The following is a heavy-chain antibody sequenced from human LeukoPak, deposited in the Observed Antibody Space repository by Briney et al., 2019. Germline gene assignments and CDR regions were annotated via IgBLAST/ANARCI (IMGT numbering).Heavy chain of an antibody. Sequence: SETLSLTCAVYGGSFSGYYWSWIRQPPGKGLEWIGEINHSGSTNYNPSLKSRVTISVDTSKNQFSLKLSSVTAADTAVYYCARGRIAARSYNWFDPWGQGTLVTVSS. CDR1: GGSFSGYY. J-gene: IGHJ5*02. CDR2: INHSGST. D-gene: IGHD6-6*01. CDR3: ARGRIAARSYNWFDP. V-gene: IGHV4-34*01.